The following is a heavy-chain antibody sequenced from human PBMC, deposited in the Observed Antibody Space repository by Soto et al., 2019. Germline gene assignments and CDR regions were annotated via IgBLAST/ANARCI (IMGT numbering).Heavy chain of an antibody. CDR2: IDPSGGKT. D-gene: IGHD3-10*01. CDR3: GRVMRSLLSITALDT. J-gene: IGHJ5*02. CDR1: GYSFTSLD. Sequence: ASVKVSCKASGYSFTSLDINWVRQAPGQGLEWMGMIDPSGGKTNYAQKFQGRVTMTRDTSTSTVYMALSSLRSEDTAIYFCGRVMRSLLSITALDTWGQGTLVTVSS. V-gene: IGHV1-46*01.